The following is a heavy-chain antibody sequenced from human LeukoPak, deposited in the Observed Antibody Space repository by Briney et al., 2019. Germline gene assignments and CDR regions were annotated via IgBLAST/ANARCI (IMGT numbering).Heavy chain of an antibody. V-gene: IGHV3-48*03. Sequence: GGSERLSCAASGFTFSSYEMNWVRQAPGKGLEWVSYISSSGSTIYYADSVKGRFTISRDNAKNSLYLQMNSLRAEDTAVYYCARGLEVRGVNGRFSYGMDVRGAGNTGTVSS. CDR3: ARGLEVRGVNGRFSYGMDV. J-gene: IGHJ6*04. CDR1: GFTFSSYE. CDR2: ISSSGSTI. D-gene: IGHD3-10*01.